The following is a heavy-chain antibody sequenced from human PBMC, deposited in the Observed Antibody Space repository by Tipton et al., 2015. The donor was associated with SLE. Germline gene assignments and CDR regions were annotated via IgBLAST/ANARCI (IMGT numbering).Heavy chain of an antibody. V-gene: IGHV3-23*03. CDR3: AKQISPHYGMDV. J-gene: IGHJ6*02. Sequence: SLRLSCAASGFTFSSYAMSWVRQAPGKGLEWVSVIYSGATKYYADSVKGRFTISRDNSKNTLYLQMNSLRAEDTAVYYCAKQISPHYGMDVWGQGTTVTVSS. CDR2: IYSGATK. CDR1: GFTFSSYA.